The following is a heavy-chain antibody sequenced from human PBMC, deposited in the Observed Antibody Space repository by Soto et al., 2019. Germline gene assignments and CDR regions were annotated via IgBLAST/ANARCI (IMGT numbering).Heavy chain of an antibody. D-gene: IGHD1-26*01. J-gene: IGHJ4*02. CDR3: ARGHPPVGCIHVGFDY. Sequence: EVQLLESGGGLVQPGGSLKLSCAASGFTFSTFAMNWVRQAPGKGPEWVSLINGGGTSTYYADSVKGRFTVSRDNSINTGFLPMSSLGGEDTAVYLCARGHPPVGCIHVGFDYWGQGTLVTVSS. CDR1: GFTFSTFA. V-gene: IGHV3-23*03. CDR2: INGGGTST.